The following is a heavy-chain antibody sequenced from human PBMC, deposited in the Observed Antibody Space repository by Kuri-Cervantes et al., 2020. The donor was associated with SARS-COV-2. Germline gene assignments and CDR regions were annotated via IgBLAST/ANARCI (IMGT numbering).Heavy chain of an antibody. J-gene: IGHJ5*02. CDR3: ARDNYGGGWFDP. CDR1: GGSISSGSYY. CDR2: IYTSGST. V-gene: IGHV4-61*02. D-gene: IGHD4-17*01. Sequence: LRLSCTVSGGSISSGSYYWSWIRQPAGKGLEWIGRIYTSGSTNYNPSLKSRVTISVDTSKNQFSLKLSSVTAADTAVYYCARDNYGGGWFDPWGQGTLVTVSS.